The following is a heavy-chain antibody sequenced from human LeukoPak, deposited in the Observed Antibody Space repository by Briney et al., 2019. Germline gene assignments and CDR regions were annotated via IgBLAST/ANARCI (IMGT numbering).Heavy chain of an antibody. Sequence: GGSLRLSCAASGFTFISYAMSWVRQAPGKGLEWGSAISGSGGSTYYADSVKGRFTISRDNSKNTLYLQMNSLRAEDTAVYYCANLRGIAVVEYAFDIWGQGTMVTVSS. CDR3: ANLRGIAVVEYAFDI. J-gene: IGHJ3*02. D-gene: IGHD6-19*01. CDR2: ISGSGGST. CDR1: GFTFISYA. V-gene: IGHV3-23*01.